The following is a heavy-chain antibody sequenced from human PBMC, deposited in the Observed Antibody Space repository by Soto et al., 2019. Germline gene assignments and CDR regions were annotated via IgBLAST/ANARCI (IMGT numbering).Heavy chain of an antibody. D-gene: IGHD5-12*01. V-gene: IGHV3-23*01. CDR1: GFTFSSYA. CDR2: ISGSGGST. CDR3: AKSEKRWLQSSTFDY. J-gene: IGHJ4*02. Sequence: EVQLLESGGGLVQPGGSLRLSCAASGFTFSSYAMSWVRQAPGKGLEWVSAISGSGGSTYYADSVKGRFTISRDNSKNTLYLQMNSLRAEDTTVYYCAKSEKRWLQSSTFDYWGQGTLVTVSS.